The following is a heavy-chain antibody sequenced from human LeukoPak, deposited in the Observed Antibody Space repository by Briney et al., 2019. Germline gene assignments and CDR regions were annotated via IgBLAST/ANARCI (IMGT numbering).Heavy chain of an antibody. D-gene: IGHD2-2*02. Sequence: GESLKISCKGSGYSFTSYWIGWVRQMPGKGLEWMGIIYPGDSDTRYSPSFQGQVTISADKSISTAYLQWGSLKASDTAMYYCARGDCSSTSCYKKDDNWFDPWGQGTLVTVSS. CDR1: GYSFTSYW. V-gene: IGHV5-51*01. CDR2: IYPGDSDT. J-gene: IGHJ5*02. CDR3: ARGDCSSTSCYKKDDNWFDP.